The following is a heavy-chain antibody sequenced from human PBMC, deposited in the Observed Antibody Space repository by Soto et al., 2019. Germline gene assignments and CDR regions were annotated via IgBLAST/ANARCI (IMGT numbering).Heavy chain of an antibody. CDR2: IWYEGSNK. CDR1: GFTSSNYG. D-gene: IGHD6-13*01. V-gene: IGHV3-33*01. J-gene: IGHJ4*02. Sequence: QVQLVESGGGVVQPGRSLRLSCAASGFTSSNYGMHWVRQAPGKGLEWVAVIWYEGSNKYYADSVKGRFTISRDNSKNTLYLQMNSLRAEDTAVYFCATDATAAGHTQFDYWGQGTLVTVSS. CDR3: ATDATAAGHTQFDY.